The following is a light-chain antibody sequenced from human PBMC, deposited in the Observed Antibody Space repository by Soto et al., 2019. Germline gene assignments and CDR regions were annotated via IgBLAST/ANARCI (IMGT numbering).Light chain of an antibody. CDR3: HQYGRSASSIT. J-gene: IGKJ3*01. CDR2: DAS. V-gene: IGKV3-20*01. Sequence: ESVLTQSPGTLSLSPGDRGILFCRASQSVRSGHLAWYQQKPGQAPRLVIYDASTRCTGIPDRFSGGGSGTDFTLTISRVEPEDFAVYYCHQYGRSASSITFGPGTKVEIK. CDR1: QSVRSGH.